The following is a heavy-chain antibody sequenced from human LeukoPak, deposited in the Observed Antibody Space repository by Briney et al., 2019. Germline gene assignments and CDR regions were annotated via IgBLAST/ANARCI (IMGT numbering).Heavy chain of an antibody. Sequence: SETLSLTCTVSGGSISSYYWSWIRQPPGRGLEWVGYIYYSGSTNYNPSLKSRVTISVDTSKNQFSLKLSSVTAADTAVYYCARGSIAVAGTQGPLFDYWGQGTLVTVSS. J-gene: IGHJ4*02. CDR3: ARGSIAVAGTQGPLFDY. CDR2: IYYSGST. D-gene: IGHD6-19*01. CDR1: GGSISSYY. V-gene: IGHV4-59*01.